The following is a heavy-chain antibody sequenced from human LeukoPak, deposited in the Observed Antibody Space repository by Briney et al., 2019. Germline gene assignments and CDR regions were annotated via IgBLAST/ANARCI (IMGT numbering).Heavy chain of an antibody. J-gene: IGHJ4*02. Sequence: PSETLSLTCAVYGGSFSGYYWSWIRQPPGKGLEWIGYIYYTGSTNYNPSLKSRVTISVDTSKNQFSLKLSSVTAADTAVYYCARRVAVAGPLDYWGQGTLVPVSS. CDR1: GGSFSGYY. CDR2: IYYTGST. CDR3: ARRVAVAGPLDY. V-gene: IGHV4-59*08. D-gene: IGHD6-19*01.